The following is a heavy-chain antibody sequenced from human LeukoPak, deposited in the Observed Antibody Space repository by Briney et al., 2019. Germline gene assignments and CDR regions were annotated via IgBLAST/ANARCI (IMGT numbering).Heavy chain of an antibody. Sequence: GGSLRLSCAASGFTFSSYAMHWVRQAPGKGLEWVAVISYDGSNKYYADSVKGRFTTSRDNSKNTLYLQMNSLRAEDTAVYYCARDVDTAMTFDYWGQGTLVTVSS. CDR2: ISYDGSNK. D-gene: IGHD5-18*01. J-gene: IGHJ4*02. CDR3: ARDVDTAMTFDY. CDR1: GFTFSSYA. V-gene: IGHV3-30-3*01.